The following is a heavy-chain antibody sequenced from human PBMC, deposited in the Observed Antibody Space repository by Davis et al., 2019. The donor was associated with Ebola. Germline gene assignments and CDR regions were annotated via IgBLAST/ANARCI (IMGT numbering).Heavy chain of an antibody. D-gene: IGHD3-16*01. J-gene: IGHJ3*01. CDR2: IVSTSDTI. CDR1: GFAFRSSS. Sequence: PGGSLRLSCVASGFAFRSSSMDWVRQTPGKGLEWLAYIVSTSDTIYYADSVKGRFTISRDNAKNAVYLQMNNLGDEDTGVYYCARDGGRTFDLWGQGTTVSVSS. V-gene: IGHV3-48*02. CDR3: ARDGGRTFDL.